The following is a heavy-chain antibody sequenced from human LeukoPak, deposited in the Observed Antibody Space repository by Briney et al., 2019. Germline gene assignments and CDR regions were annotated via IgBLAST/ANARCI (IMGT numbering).Heavy chain of an antibody. CDR3: AKDRDVWGSLLDY. CDR1: GFTFSSYA. D-gene: IGHD3-16*01. Sequence: PGGSLRLSCAASGFTFSSYAMSWVRQAPGKGLEWVSAISGSGVSTYYADSVKGRFTISRDNSKNTLYLQMNSLRAEDTAVYYCAKDRDVWGSLLDYWGQGTLVTVSS. CDR2: ISGSGVST. J-gene: IGHJ4*02. V-gene: IGHV3-23*01.